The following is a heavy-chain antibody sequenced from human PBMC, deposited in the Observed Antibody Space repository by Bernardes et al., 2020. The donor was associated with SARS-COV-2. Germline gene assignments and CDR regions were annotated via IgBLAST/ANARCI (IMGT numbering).Heavy chain of an antibody. J-gene: IGHJ4*02. CDR2: ISYDGSNK. CDR1: GFTFSSYA. CDR3: ARDSLDIVTIFGVVIIPVGPFDY. V-gene: IGHV3-30-3*01. Sequence: GGSLRLSCAASGFTFSSYAMHWVRQAPGKGLEGVAVISYDGSNKYYADSVKGRFTISRDNSKNTLYLQMNSLRAEDTAVYYCARDSLDIVTIFGVVIIPVGPFDYWGQGTLVTVSS. D-gene: IGHD3-3*01.